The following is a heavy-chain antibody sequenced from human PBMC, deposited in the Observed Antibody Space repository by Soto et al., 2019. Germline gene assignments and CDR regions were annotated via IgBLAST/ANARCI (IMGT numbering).Heavy chain of an antibody. CDR1: GYSFTSYW. CDR3: SRLPSNFYYGSGARGKDY. CDR2: IDPSDSYT. D-gene: IGHD3-10*01. V-gene: IGHV5-10-1*01. J-gene: IGHJ4*02. Sequence: GESLKISCKGSGYSFTSYWISWVRQMPGKGLEWMGRIDPSDSYTNYSPSFQGHVTISADKSISTVYLQWSSLKASDTAMYYCSRLPSNFYYGSGARGKDYWGQGTLVTVSS.